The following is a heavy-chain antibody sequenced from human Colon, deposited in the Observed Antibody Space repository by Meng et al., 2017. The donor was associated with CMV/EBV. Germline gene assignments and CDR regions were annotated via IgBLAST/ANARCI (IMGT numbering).Heavy chain of an antibody. CDR2: IRSKANNYAT. J-gene: IGHJ6*02. V-gene: IGHV3-73*01. CDR3: ARQYLRYYYYGIDV. Sequence: GGSLRLSCAASGSGSTFSGSDLHWVLHVSGKGLEWLGHIRSKANNYATAYTASLKGKFIISRDDSKNTAYLQMNSLKTEDTAVYYCARQYLRYYYYGIDVWGQGTTVTVSS. CDR1: GSGSTFSGSD.